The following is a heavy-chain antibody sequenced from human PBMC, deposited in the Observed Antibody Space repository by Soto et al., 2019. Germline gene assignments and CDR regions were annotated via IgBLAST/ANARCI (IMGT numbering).Heavy chain of an antibody. V-gene: IGHV1-18*01. Sequence: QVQLVQSGAEVKKPGTSVKVSCKASGYTFTSYGISWVRQAPGQGLEWMGWISAYNGNTNYAQKLQGRVTMTTDTSTRTAYMELRSLRSDATAVYYCARDTGYSYGPAYYYGMDVWGQGTTSPSP. D-gene: IGHD5-18*01. CDR1: GYTFTSYG. CDR2: ISAYNGNT. J-gene: IGHJ6*02. CDR3: ARDTGYSYGPAYYYGMDV.